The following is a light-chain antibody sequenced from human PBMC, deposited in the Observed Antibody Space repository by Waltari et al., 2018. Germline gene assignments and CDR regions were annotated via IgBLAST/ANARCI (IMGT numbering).Light chain of an antibody. V-gene: IGKV1-5*03. CDR3: QRYSTYSWT. CDR2: KTS. CDR1: QSVSGW. J-gene: IGKJ1*01. Sequence: IPVTQSPSTLPASVGGRVTMTCRASQSVSGWLAWYQQKPGKAPKLLIYKTSTLESGVPSRFSGSGSGTEFSLTISSLQPDDFATDYCQRYSTYSWTFGQGTKLEIK.